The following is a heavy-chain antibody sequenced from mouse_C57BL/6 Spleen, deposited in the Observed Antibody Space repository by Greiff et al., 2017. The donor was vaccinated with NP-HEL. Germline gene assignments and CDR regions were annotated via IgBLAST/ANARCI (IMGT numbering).Heavy chain of an antibody. CDR3: ARYDGYYRYFDV. V-gene: IGHV1-4*01. CDR2: INPSSGST. D-gene: IGHD2-3*01. J-gene: IGHJ1*03. CDR1: GYTFTSYT. Sequence: QVQLQQSGAELARPGASVKMSCKASGYTFTSYTMHWVKQRPGQGLEWIGYINPSSGSTKYNQKFKDKATLTADKSSSTAYMQLSSLTSEDSAVYYCARYDGYYRYFDVWGTGTTVTVSS.